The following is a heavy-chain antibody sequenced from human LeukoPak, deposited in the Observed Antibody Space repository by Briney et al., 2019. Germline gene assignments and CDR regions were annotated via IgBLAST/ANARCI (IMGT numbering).Heavy chain of an antibody. CDR3: ARDHSGYTIFLDY. J-gene: IGHJ4*02. D-gene: IGHD5-12*01. CDR2: INAGNGNT. V-gene: IGHV1-3*01. Sequence: ASVKVSCKASGYTFTSYAMHWVRQAPGQRLEWIGWINAGNGNTKYSQKFQGRVTITRATSASTAYMELSSLSSEDTAVYYCARDHSGYTIFLDYWGQGTLVTVSS. CDR1: GYTFTSYA.